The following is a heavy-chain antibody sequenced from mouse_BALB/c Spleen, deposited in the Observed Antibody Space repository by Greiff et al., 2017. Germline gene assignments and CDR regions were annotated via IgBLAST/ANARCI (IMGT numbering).Heavy chain of an antibody. CDR3: ACSGYVRAWFAY. J-gene: IGHJ3*01. D-gene: IGHD3-1*01. CDR1: GFSFPSYG. CDR2: IWSGGST. Sequence: QVQLKESGPGLVQPSQSLSITCPVSGFSFPSYGVHWVRPSPGKGLEWLGVIWSGGSTDYNTALISRLSLSKDNSKSQVFFKMTSLQANDTAIYYCACSGYVRAWFAYWGQGTLVTVSA. V-gene: IGHV2-2*02.